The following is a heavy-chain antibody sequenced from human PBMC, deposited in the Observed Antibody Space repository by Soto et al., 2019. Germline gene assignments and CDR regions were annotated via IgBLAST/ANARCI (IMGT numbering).Heavy chain of an antibody. V-gene: IGHV5-51*01. CDR2: IYPSDSDT. CDR1: GYSFSTFW. Sequence: GESLKISCKGSGYSFSTFWIGWVRQMPGKGLEWMGIIYPSDSDTRYSPSFQGQVTISADKSSRTAYLQWSSLKASDSAMYYCARLPQDYYYHGMACWGQGTKVTVS. CDR3: ARLPQDYYYHGMAC. J-gene: IGHJ6*02.